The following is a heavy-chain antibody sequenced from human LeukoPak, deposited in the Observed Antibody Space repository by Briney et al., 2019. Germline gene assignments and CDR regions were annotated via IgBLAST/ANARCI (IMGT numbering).Heavy chain of an antibody. Sequence: PGGSLRLSCAASGFTFSSYAMSWVRQAPGKGLEWVSAISGSGGSTYYADSVKGRFTISRDNSKNTLYLQMNSLRAEDTAVYYCAKQGYSSSWYDKTLGHYYMDVWGKGTTVTVSS. CDR1: GFTFSSYA. V-gene: IGHV3-23*01. J-gene: IGHJ6*03. CDR3: AKQGYSSSWYDKTLGHYYMDV. D-gene: IGHD6-13*01. CDR2: ISGSGGST.